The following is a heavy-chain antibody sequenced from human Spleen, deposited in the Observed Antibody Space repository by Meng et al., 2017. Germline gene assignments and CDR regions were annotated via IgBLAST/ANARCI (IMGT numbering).Heavy chain of an antibody. Sequence: SLKISCAASGFSFDDYAMHWVRQAPGEGLEWVSGISWNSGSIGYADSVKGRFTISRDNAKNSLYLQMNSLRVEDTALYYCAKDWMSYFDSGGGGSFDYWGQGSLVTVSS. CDR2: ISWNSGSI. V-gene: IGHV3-9*01. D-gene: IGHD3-22*01. CDR1: GFSFDDYA. CDR3: AKDWMSYFDSGGGGSFDY. J-gene: IGHJ4*02.